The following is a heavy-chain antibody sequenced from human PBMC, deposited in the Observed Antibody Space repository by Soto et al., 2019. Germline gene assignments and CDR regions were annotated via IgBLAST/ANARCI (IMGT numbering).Heavy chain of an antibody. CDR3: AREGAVAGRYDY. Sequence: EVQLVESGGGLVKPGGSLRLSCAASGFTFSSYSMNWVRQAPGKGLEWVSSISSSSSYIYYADSVKGRFTISRDNAKNSLYLQMNSLRAEDTAVYYCAREGAVAGRYDYWGQGTLVTVSS. CDR2: ISSSSSYI. D-gene: IGHD6-19*01. V-gene: IGHV3-21*01. CDR1: GFTFSSYS. J-gene: IGHJ4*02.